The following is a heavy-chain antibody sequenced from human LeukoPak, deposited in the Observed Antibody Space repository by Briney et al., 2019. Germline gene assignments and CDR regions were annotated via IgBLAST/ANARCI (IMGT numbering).Heavy chain of an antibody. CDR2: ISSSSSYI. J-gene: IGHJ6*04. D-gene: IGHD3-10*02. CDR1: GFTFSSYS. Sequence: PGGSLRLSCAASGFTFSSYSMNWVRQAPGKGLEWVSSISSSSSYIHYADSVRGRFTISSDNAKNSLFLQMNSLRGEDTAVYYCAELGITMIGGVWGKGTTVTISS. V-gene: IGHV3-21*01. CDR3: AELGITMIGGV.